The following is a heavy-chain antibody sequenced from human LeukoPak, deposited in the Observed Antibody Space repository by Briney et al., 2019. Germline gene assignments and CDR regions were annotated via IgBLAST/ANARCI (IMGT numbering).Heavy chain of an antibody. CDR1: GFTFSSYS. CDR3: ARGGSYGSGPVDY. V-gene: IGHV3-21*01. D-gene: IGHD3-10*01. J-gene: IGHJ4*02. CDR2: ISSSSYI. Sequence: GGSLRLSCAASGFTFSSYSMNWVRQAPGKGLEWVSSISSSSYIYYADSVKGRFTISRDNAKNSLYLQMNSLRAEDTAVYYCARGGSYGSGPVDYWGQGTLVTVSS.